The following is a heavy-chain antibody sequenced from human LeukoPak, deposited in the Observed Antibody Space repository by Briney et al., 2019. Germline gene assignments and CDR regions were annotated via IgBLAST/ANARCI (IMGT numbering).Heavy chain of an antibody. J-gene: IGHJ4*02. V-gene: IGHV3-11*04. D-gene: IGHD2-15*01. CDR1: GFTFSDYY. CDR2: ISSSGSTI. CDR3: ARESVVVAATLDY. Sequence: PGGSLRLSCAASGFTFSDYYMSWIRQAPGKGLEWVSYISSSGSTIYYADSVKGRFAISRDNAKNSLYLQMNSLRAEDTAVYYCARESVVVAATLDYWGQGTLVTVSS.